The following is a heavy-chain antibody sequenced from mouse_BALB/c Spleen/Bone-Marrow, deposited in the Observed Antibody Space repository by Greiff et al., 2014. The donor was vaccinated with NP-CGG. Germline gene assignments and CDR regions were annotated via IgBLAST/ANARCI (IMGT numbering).Heavy chain of an antibody. V-gene: IGHV1-80*01. J-gene: IGHJ2*01. CDR3: ARGGRLTGYYFDY. CDR2: IYPGDGDT. CDR1: GYALSSYW. D-gene: IGHD4-1*01. Sequence: VQRVESGAELVRPGSSVKISCKASGYALSSYWMNWVKQRPGQGLEWIGQIYPGDGDTNYNGNFKDKATLTTDKSSTTAYMQLSSLTSEDSAVYFCARGGRLTGYYFDYWGQGTTLTVSS.